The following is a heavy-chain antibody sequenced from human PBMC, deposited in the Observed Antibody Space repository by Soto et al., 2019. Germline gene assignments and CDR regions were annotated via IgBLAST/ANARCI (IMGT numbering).Heavy chain of an antibody. CDR1: GYAFTTYG. CDR3: ASWRYGDY. D-gene: IGHD1-1*01. Sequence: QVHLVQSGAEVKKPGASVKVSCRGPGYAFTTYGITWVRQAPGQGLEWMAWISDHNGNTNYAQKLQGRVTVTRDPSTSTAYMELRSLRSDDTAVYYCASWRYGDYWGQGALVTVSS. CDR2: ISDHNGNT. V-gene: IGHV1-18*01. J-gene: IGHJ4*02.